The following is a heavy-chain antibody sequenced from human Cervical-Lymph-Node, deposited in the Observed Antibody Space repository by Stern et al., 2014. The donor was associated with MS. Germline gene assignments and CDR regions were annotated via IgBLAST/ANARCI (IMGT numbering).Heavy chain of an antibody. V-gene: IGHV1-69*01. CDR3: ARDGRGNFFYFDL. CDR2: LIPMFGTI. J-gene: IGHJ2*01. CDR1: GGTFTSYA. D-gene: IGHD4-23*01. Sequence: QVQLLQSGAELKTPGSSVRISCKASGGTFTSYAINWVRQAPGQGPEWMGGLIPMFGTINYAQNFQGRVTISADESTGTAYMELTGLTSEDTAVFYCARDGRGNFFYFDLWGRGTLVTVSS.